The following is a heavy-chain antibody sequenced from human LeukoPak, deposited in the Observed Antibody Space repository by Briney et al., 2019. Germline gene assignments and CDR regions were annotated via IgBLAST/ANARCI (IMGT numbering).Heavy chain of an antibody. CDR3: VRTRPYGCEY. Sequence: GGSLRLSCGASGLPDSNIYIASVRQAPGKGLEWLSYISSSSNTIYYADSVKGRFTISRDNAKNSLYLQMNSLRDEDTAVYYCVRTRPYGCEYWGQGTLVTVSS. CDR2: ISSSSNTI. V-gene: IGHV3-48*02. J-gene: IGHJ4*02. CDR1: GLPDSNIY. D-gene: IGHD4-17*01.